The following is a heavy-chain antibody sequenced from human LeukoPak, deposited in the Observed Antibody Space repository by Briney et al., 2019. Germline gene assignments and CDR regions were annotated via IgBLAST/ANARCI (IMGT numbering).Heavy chain of an antibody. CDR2: LSGSGSNT. Sequence: GGSLRLSRAASGFTFSSYAMTWVRQAPGKGLEWVSTLSGSGSNTYYADSVKGRFSISRDNSQSTLYLQMNSLRAEDTAVYYCAKFRAAAGPRDFDYWGQGTLVTVSS. CDR1: GFTFSSYA. CDR3: AKFRAAAGPRDFDY. J-gene: IGHJ4*02. D-gene: IGHD6-13*01. V-gene: IGHV3-23*01.